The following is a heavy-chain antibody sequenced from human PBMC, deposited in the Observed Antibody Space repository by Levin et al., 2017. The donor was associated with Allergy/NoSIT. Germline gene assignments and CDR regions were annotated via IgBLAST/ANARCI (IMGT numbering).Heavy chain of an antibody. D-gene: IGHD6-13*01. V-gene: IGHV4-39*01. CDR3: ARSHHYSSSWYVWFDY. CDR2: IYYSGST. J-gene: IGHJ4*02. CDR1: GGSISSSSYY. Sequence: SETLSLTCTVSGGSISSSSYYWGWIRQPPGTGLEWIGSIYYSGSTYYNPSLKSRVTISVDTSKNQFSLKLSSVTAADTAVYYCARSHHYSSSWYVWFDYWGQGTLVTVSS.